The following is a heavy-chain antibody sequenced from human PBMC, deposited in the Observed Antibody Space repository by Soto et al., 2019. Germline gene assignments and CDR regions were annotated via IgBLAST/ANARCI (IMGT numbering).Heavy chain of an antibody. Sequence: QVQLVESGGGVVQPGRSLRLSCAASGFTFSSYGMHWVRQAPGKGLEWVAVISYDGSNKYYADSVKGRFTISRDNSKNTLYLQMNSLRAEDTAVYYCAKEVYDIRGGGGYGMDVWGQGTTVTVSS. CDR1: GFTFSSYG. J-gene: IGHJ6*02. CDR3: AKEVYDIRGGGGYGMDV. V-gene: IGHV3-30*18. CDR2: ISYDGSNK. D-gene: IGHD3-9*01.